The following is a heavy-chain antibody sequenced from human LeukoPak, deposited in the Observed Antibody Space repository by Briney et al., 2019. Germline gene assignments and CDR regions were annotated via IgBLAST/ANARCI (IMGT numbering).Heavy chain of an antibody. CDR2: ISSSGGST. Sequence: GGSLRLSCAASGFTLSSYAMSWVRQAPGKGLEWVSAISSSGGSTYYADSVKGRFTISRDNSKNTLYLQMNSLRAEDTAVYYCAKAAMDPDYYYYGMDVWGKGTTVTVSS. J-gene: IGHJ6*04. CDR1: GFTLSSYA. D-gene: IGHD5-18*01. CDR3: AKAAMDPDYYYYGMDV. V-gene: IGHV3-23*01.